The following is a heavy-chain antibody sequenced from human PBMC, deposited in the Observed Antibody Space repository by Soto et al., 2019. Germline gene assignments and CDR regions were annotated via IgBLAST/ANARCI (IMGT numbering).Heavy chain of an antibody. Sequence: HPWGSLRLSCVASGFTFSNDDLSWVRQASGKGLEWVSAITAGGFNTYYADSVKGRFTISRDNSKNTLYLQMNILRAEDTAVYYCAKNIGGFSGYANFDYWGQGTLVTVSS. CDR2: ITAGGFNT. V-gene: IGHV3-23*01. D-gene: IGHD5-12*01. CDR1: GFTFSNDD. CDR3: AKNIGGFSGYANFDY. J-gene: IGHJ4*02.